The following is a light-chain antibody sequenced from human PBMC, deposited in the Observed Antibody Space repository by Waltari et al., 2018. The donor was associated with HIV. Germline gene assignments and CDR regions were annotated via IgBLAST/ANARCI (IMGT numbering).Light chain of an antibody. Sequence: QSALTQPASVSGSPGQSITISCTGTSSDVGSYNLVSWYQQHPGKAPKLMIYEVSKRPSGFSNRFSASKSANTASRTISGLQAEDEADYYCCSYAGSNTHVFGTGTKVTVL. CDR2: EVS. V-gene: IGLV2-23*02. CDR1: SSDVGSYNL. CDR3: CSYAGSNTHV. J-gene: IGLJ1*01.